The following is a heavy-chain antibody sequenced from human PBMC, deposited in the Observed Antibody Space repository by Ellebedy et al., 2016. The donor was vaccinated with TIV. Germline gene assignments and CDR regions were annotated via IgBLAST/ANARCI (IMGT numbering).Heavy chain of an antibody. D-gene: IGHD1-26*01. V-gene: IGHV3-21*06. Sequence: GESLKISCAASGFTFSSYTLHWVRQAPGKGLEWVSSISTSSSYIYYADSVKGRFTISRDNAQNTLFLQMNSLRAEDTAVYYCARDKAVGATLFDYWGQGTLVTVSS. CDR1: GFTFSSYT. CDR2: ISTSSSYI. J-gene: IGHJ4*02. CDR3: ARDKAVGATLFDY.